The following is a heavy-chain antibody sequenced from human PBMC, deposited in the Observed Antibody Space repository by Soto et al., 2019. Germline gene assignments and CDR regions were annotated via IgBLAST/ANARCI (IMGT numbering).Heavy chain of an antibody. V-gene: IGHV3-53*01. CDR2: IYSGGST. D-gene: IGHD4-17*01. CDR3: AATTVTIRPYYYYYGMDV. Sequence: GGSLRLSCAASGFTVSSNYMSWVRQAPGKGLEWVSVIYSGGSTYYADSVKGRFTISRDNSKNTLYLQMNSLRAEDTAVYYCAATTVTIRPYYYYYGMDVWGQGTTVTVS. CDR1: GFTVSSNY. J-gene: IGHJ6*02.